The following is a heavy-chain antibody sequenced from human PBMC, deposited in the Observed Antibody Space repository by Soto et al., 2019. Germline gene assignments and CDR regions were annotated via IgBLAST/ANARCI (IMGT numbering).Heavy chain of an antibody. CDR2: IYYSGST. V-gene: IGHV4-31*03. CDR1: GGSISSGGYY. J-gene: IGHJ6*03. D-gene: IGHD3-9*01. Sequence: SETLSLTCTVSGGSISSGGYYWSWIRQHPGKGLEWFGYIYYSGSTYYNPSLKSRVTISVDTSKNQFSLKLSSVTAADTAVYYCARNSGLRYFDWSSPYYYYMDVWGKGTTVTVSS. CDR3: ARNSGLRYFDWSSPYYYYMDV.